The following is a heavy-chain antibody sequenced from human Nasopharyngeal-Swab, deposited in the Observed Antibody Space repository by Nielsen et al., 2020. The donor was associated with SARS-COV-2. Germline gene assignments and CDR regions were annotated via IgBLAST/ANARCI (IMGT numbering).Heavy chain of an antibody. CDR1: GFTFKNYA. V-gene: IGHV3-23*01. CDR3: AKDGGGSSSLNWFDP. Sequence: GESLKISCTTSGFTFKNYAMSWVRQAPGKGLDWVSSSSGSGTFTYYADAVKGRFTVSRDNSQNTLYLHMNSLRAEDTAVYYYAKDGGGSSSLNWFDPWGQGTLVTVSS. J-gene: IGHJ5*02. D-gene: IGHD1-26*01. CDR2: SSGSGTFT.